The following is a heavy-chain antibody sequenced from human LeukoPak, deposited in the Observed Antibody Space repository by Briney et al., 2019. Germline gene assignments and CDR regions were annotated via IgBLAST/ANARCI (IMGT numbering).Heavy chain of an antibody. V-gene: IGHV1-18*04. D-gene: IGHD3-22*01. CDR1: GYTFISYY. J-gene: IGHJ5*02. CDR3: ARDGYYYDSSGYLFDP. Sequence: ASVKVSCKASGYTFISYYMHWVRQAPGQGLEWMGWISAYNGNTNYAQKLQGRVTMTTDTSTSTAYMELRSLRSDDTAVYYCARDGYYYDSSGYLFDPWGQGTLVTVSS. CDR2: ISAYNGNT.